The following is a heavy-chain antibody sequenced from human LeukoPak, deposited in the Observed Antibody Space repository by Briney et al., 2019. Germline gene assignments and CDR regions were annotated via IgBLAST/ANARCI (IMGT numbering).Heavy chain of an antibody. CDR3: ARQGYYYDSSGYYSLRYFDY. D-gene: IGHD3-22*01. Sequence: GESLKISCKGSGYSFTSYWIGWVRQMPGKGLEWMGIIYPGDSDTRYSPSFQGQVTISADKSISTAYLQWSSLKASDTAMYNCARQGYYYDSSGYYSLRYFDYWGQGTLVTVSS. CDR2: IYPGDSDT. J-gene: IGHJ4*02. CDR1: GYSFTSYW. V-gene: IGHV5-51*01.